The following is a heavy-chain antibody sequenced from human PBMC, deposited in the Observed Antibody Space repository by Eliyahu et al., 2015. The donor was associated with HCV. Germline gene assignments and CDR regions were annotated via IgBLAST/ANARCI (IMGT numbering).Heavy chain of an antibody. V-gene: IGHV3-21*01. Sequence: EVQLVESGGGLVKPGGSLRLSCAASGFTFSSYSMNWVRQAPGKGLEWVSSISSSSSYIYYADSVKGRFTISRDNAKNSLYLQMNTLRAEDTAVYYCARDQSTSTYYDILTGYYPSYYYYYGMDVWGQGTTVTVSS. D-gene: IGHD3-9*01. CDR2: ISSSSSYI. CDR3: ARDQSTSTYYDILTGYYPSYYYYYGMDV. CDR1: GFTFSSYS. J-gene: IGHJ6*02.